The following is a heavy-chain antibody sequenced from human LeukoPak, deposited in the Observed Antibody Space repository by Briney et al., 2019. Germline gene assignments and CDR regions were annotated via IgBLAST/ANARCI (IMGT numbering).Heavy chain of an antibody. CDR1: GFAFSSYA. V-gene: IGHV3-23*01. CDR3: AKDWYYYDSSGYYYY. Sequence: PGGSLRLSCAASGFAFSSYAMSWVRQAPGKGLEWVSAISGSGGSTYYADSVKGRFTISRDNSKDTLYLQMNSLRAEDTAVYYCAKDWYYYDSSGYYYYWGQGTLVTVSS. J-gene: IGHJ4*02. D-gene: IGHD3-22*01. CDR2: ISGSGGST.